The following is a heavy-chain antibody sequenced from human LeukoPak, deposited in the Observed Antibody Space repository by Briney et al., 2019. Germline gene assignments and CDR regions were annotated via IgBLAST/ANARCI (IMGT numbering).Heavy chain of an antibody. D-gene: IGHD5-12*01. J-gene: IGHJ4*02. Sequence: GGSLRLSCAASGFTFSSYSMNWVRQAPGKGLEWLSYISYNSGTISYADSVKGRFTVSRDDAANSLYPQMTSLRAEDTAVYYCATGLSGYDFELNYWGQGTLVTVSS. CDR3: ATGLSGYDFELNY. V-gene: IGHV3-48*04. CDR2: ISYNSGTI. CDR1: GFTFSSYS.